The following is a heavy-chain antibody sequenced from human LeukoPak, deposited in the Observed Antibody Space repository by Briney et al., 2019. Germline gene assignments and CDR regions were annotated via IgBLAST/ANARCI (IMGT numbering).Heavy chain of an antibody. CDR3: ARSFGYFDY. D-gene: IGHD3-3*01. J-gene: IGHJ4*02. Sequence: PGGSLRLSCAASGFTFNSYSMSWVRQAPGKGLEWVSYISSSSSSITYADSVKGRFTISRDNAQNSLYLQMNSLRDEDTAVYYCARSFGYFDYWGQGTLVTVSS. CDR1: GFTFNSYS. CDR2: ISSSSSSI. V-gene: IGHV3-48*02.